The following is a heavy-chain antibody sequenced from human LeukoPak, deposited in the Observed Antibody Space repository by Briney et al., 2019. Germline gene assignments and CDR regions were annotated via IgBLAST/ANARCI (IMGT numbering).Heavy chain of an antibody. V-gene: IGHV4-59*11. Sequence: SETLSLTCTVSGGSISTHFWTWIRQPPGMGLEWIGYIYYTGSTNYNPSLKSRVTISLDTSKNQFSLHPSFVTAADTAVYYCARAPNGYYPLDYWGQGTLVAVSS. CDR2: IYYTGST. J-gene: IGHJ4*02. CDR1: GGSISTHF. CDR3: ARAPNGYYPLDY. D-gene: IGHD3-22*01.